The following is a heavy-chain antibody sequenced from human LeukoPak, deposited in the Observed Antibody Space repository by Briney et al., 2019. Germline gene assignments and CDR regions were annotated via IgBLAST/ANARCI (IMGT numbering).Heavy chain of an antibody. CDR1: GYTFTSYY. J-gene: IGHJ5*02. Sequence: ASVKVSCKASGYTFTSYYMHWVRQAPGQGLEWMGIINPSGGSTSYAQKFQGRVTMNRDMSTSTVYMELSSLRSEDTAVYYCAKDGHERGWSDEHKNWFDPWGQGTLVTVSS. CDR3: AKDGHERGWSDEHKNWFDP. V-gene: IGHV1-46*01. CDR2: INPSGGST. D-gene: IGHD6-19*01.